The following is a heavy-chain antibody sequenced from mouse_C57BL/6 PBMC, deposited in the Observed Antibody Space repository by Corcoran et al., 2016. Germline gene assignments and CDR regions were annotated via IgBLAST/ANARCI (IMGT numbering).Heavy chain of an antibody. CDR1: GYTFTTYG. Sequence: QIQLVQSGPELKKPGETVKISCKASGYTFTTYGMSWVKQAPGKGLKWMGWINTYSGVPTYADDFKGRFAFSLETSASTAYLQINNLKNEDTATYFCARFLNYHSYWGQGTLVTVSA. CDR2: INTYSGVP. CDR3: ARFLNYHSY. D-gene: IGHD1-1*02. V-gene: IGHV9-3*01. J-gene: IGHJ3*01.